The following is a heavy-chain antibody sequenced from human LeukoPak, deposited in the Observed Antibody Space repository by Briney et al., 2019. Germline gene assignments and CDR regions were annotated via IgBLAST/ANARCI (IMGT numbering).Heavy chain of an antibody. CDR2: IYHSGST. V-gene: IGHV4-30-2*01. CDR3: ARYRLNDSSGYYYAYFDY. J-gene: IGHJ4*02. CDR1: GGSVSGYY. Sequence: PSETLSLTCVVSGGSVSGYYWGWIRQPPGKGLEWIGYIYHSGSTYYNPSLKSRVTISVDRSKNQFSLKLSSVTAADTAVYYCARYRLNDSSGYYYAYFDYWGQGTLVTVSS. D-gene: IGHD3-22*01.